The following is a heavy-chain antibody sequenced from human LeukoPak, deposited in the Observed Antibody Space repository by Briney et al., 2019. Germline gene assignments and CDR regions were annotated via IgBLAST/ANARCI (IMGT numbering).Heavy chain of an antibody. CDR2: MNPNSGNT. D-gene: IGHD1-1*01. V-gene: IGHV1-8*01. Sequence: GASVKVSCKASGYTFTSYDINWVRQATGQGLEWMGWMNPNSGNTGYAQKFQGRVTMTRDTSISTAYMELSRLRSDDTAVYYCARGTGTTRGLHYWGQGTLVTVSS. J-gene: IGHJ4*02. CDR3: ARGTGTTRGLHY. CDR1: GYTFTSYD.